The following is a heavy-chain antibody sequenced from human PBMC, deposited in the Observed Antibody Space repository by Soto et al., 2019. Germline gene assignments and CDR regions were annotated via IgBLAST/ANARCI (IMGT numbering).Heavy chain of an antibody. D-gene: IGHD3-10*01. V-gene: IGHV3-30*18. Sequence: QVQLVESGGGVVQPGRSLRLSCAASGFTFSSYGMHWVRQAPGKGLEWVAVISYDGSNKYYADSVKGRFTISRDNSKNPLYLQMNSLRAEDTAVYYCAKDLWGRGYYGSGSTIDYWGQGTLVTVSS. CDR1: GFTFSSYG. CDR2: ISYDGSNK. J-gene: IGHJ4*02. CDR3: AKDLWGRGYYGSGSTIDY.